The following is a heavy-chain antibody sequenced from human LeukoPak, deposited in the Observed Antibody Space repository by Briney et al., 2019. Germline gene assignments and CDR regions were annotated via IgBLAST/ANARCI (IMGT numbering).Heavy chain of an antibody. Sequence: GGSLRLSGAASGFTFRSYAMTWVRQAPGKGLQWVSTISGSTGHTDYADSVKGGFTISRDNFKNMLYVQMNSLRVDDPAVYYCATTFGELLTLDNWGQGTLVTVSS. V-gene: IGHV3-23*01. CDR1: GFTFRSYA. D-gene: IGHD3-10*01. J-gene: IGHJ4*02. CDR2: ISGSTGHT. CDR3: ATTFGELLTLDN.